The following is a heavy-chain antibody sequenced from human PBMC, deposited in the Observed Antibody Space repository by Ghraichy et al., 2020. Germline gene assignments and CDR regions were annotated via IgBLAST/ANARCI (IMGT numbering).Heavy chain of an antibody. D-gene: IGHD2-2*01. CDR3: AREGDCSSTSCYEGEGGYDYY. CDR1: GGTFSSYA. CDR2: IIPIFGTA. Sequence: SVKVSCKASGGTFSSYAISWVRQAPGQGLEWMGGIIPIFGTANYAQKFQGRVTITADESTSTAYMELSSLRSEDTAVYYCAREGDCSSTSCYEGEGGYDYYWGQGTLVTVSS. V-gene: IGHV1-69*01. J-gene: IGHJ4*02.